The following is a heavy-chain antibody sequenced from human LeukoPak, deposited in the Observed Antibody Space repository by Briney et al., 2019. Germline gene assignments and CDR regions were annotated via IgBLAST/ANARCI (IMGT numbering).Heavy chain of an antibody. Sequence: PETLSLTCTVSGGSISSYYWSWIRQPPGKGLEWIGYIYYSGSTNYNPSLKSRVTISVDTSKNQFSLKLSSVTAADTAVYYCARDLWCRDGYNSPYYYGMDVWGQGTTVTVSS. CDR2: IYYSGST. CDR3: ARDLWCRDGYNSPYYYGMDV. J-gene: IGHJ6*02. D-gene: IGHD5-24*01. V-gene: IGHV4-59*01. CDR1: GGSISSYY.